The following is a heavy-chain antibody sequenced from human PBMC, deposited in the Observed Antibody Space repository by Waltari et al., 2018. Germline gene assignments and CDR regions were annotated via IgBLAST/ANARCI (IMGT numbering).Heavy chain of an antibody. CDR1: GDSITNRGYY. CDR2: TYYSVSA. D-gene: IGHD2-8*01. Sequence: QLQMQESGPGLVKPSETLSLTCTVSGDSITNRGYYWGWIRQPPGKGLEWIGSTYYSVSAYYTPSLKSRVTISVNTSKNRFSLELTSLTAADTAVYYCARRGVSSRSFDYWGQGSLVTFSS. CDR3: ARRGVSSRSFDY. J-gene: IGHJ4*02. V-gene: IGHV4-39*01.